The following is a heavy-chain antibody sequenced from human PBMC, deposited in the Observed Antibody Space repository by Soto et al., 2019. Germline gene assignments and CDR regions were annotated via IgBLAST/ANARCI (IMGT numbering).Heavy chain of an antibody. J-gene: IGHJ6*02. D-gene: IGHD3-10*01. CDR2: ISSSSSYT. CDR1: GFTFSDYY. Sequence: QVQLVESGGGLVKPGGSLRLSCAASGFTFSDYYMSWIRQATGKGLEWVSYISSSSSYTNYAESVKGRFTISRDNAKNSLYLQMNSLRAEDTAVYYCARDSFFYGPGKRASGMDVWGQGTTVTASS. CDR3: ARDSFFYGPGKRASGMDV. V-gene: IGHV3-11*05.